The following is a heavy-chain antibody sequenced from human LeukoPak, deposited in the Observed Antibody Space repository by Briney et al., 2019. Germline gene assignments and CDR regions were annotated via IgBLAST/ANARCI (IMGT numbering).Heavy chain of an antibody. V-gene: IGHV3-53*01. CDR3: ARGWLHFWSERSGYFDD. Sequence: GGSLRLSCAASGFTVSSNYMSWVRQAPGKGLEWVAVIYSGGSTYYADSVKGRFTISRDNSKNTLYLQMNSLRAEDTAVYYCARGWLHFWSERSGYFDDWGQGTLVTVSS. D-gene: IGHD3-3*02. J-gene: IGHJ4*02. CDR2: IYSGGST. CDR1: GFTVSSNY.